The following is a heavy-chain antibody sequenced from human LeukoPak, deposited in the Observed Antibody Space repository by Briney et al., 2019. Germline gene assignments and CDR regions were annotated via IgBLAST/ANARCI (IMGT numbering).Heavy chain of an antibody. V-gene: IGHV3-53*01. J-gene: IGHJ4*02. CDR1: GLTVSSNY. CDR3: ARYYYDSSGYPYYFDY. Sequence: GGSLRLSCAVSGLTVSSNYMSWVRQAPGKGLEWVSVIYSGGSTFYADSVKGRFTISRDTSKNTVFLQMNSLRAEDTAVYYCARYYYDSSGYPYYFDYWGQGTLVTVYS. D-gene: IGHD3-22*01. CDR2: IYSGGST.